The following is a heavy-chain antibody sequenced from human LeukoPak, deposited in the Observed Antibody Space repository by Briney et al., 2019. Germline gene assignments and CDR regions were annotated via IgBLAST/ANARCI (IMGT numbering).Heavy chain of an antibody. D-gene: IGHD2-2*01. CDR3: ARVAEDIVVVPAARRYYYYGMDV. CDR1: GFTFSSYW. J-gene: IGHJ6*02. Sequence: GGSLRLSCAASGFTFSSYWMHWVRQAPGKGLVWVSRINSDGSSTSYADSVKGRFTISRDNAKNPLYLQMNSLRAEDTAVYYCARVAEDIVVVPAARRYYYYGMDVWGQGTTVTVSS. V-gene: IGHV3-74*01. CDR2: INSDGSST.